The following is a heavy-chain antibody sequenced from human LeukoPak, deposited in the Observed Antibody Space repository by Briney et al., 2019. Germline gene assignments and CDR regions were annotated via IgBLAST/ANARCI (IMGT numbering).Heavy chain of an antibody. Sequence: PGGSLRLSCAASGFTFSSYAMSWVRQAPGKGLEWASAISGSGGSTYYADSVKGRFTISRDNSKNTLYLQMNSLRAEDTAVYYCAKDHPDIVVVVAATPFDYWGQGTLVTVSS. D-gene: IGHD2-15*01. J-gene: IGHJ4*02. CDR3: AKDHPDIVVVVAATPFDY. V-gene: IGHV3-23*01. CDR2: ISGSGGST. CDR1: GFTFSSYA.